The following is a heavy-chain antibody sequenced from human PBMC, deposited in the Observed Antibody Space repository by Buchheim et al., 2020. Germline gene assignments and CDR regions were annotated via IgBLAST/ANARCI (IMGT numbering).Heavy chain of an antibody. CDR3: ATEGHQPGWFDP. CDR2: ISNNGST. V-gene: IGHV4-30-4*01. J-gene: IGHJ5*02. CDR1: GGSISSGGYY. Sequence: QVQLQESGPGLVKPSQTLYLTCTVSGGSISSGGYYWSWIRQPPGKGLEWIGYISNNGSTYYNPSLKSRVTISVDTSKNQYSLKLSSVTAADTAVYHCATEGHQPGWFDPWGQGTL. D-gene: IGHD1-14*01.